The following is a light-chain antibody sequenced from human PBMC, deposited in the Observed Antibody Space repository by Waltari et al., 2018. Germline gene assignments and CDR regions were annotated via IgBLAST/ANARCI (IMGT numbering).Light chain of an antibody. V-gene: IGKV1-33*01. CDR1: QDIRNY. Sequence: DIQMTQSPSSLSASAGDTVTNTCQASQDIRNYLNWYQQKPGEAPKLLIYAAFNLETGVPSRFSGSGSGTDFTFTISSLQPEDIATYYCQQHQNLPWTFGQGTKVEIK. CDR2: AAF. CDR3: QQHQNLPWT. J-gene: IGKJ1*01.